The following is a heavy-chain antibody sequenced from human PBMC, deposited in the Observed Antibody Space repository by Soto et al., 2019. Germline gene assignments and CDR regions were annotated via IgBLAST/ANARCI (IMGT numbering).Heavy chain of an antibody. V-gene: IGHV1-69*01. J-gene: IGHJ4*02. CDR2: IIPIFGTA. CDR1: GGTFSSYA. Sequence: QVQLVQSGAEVKKPGSSVKVSCKASGGTFSSYAISWVRQAPGQGLEWMGGIIPIFGTANYAQKFQGRVTITADESTSTAYMELSSLRSEDTAVYYCEXXXASESAIAVAGTAGFDYWGQGTLVTVSS. D-gene: IGHD6-19*01. CDR3: EXXXASESAIAVAGTAGFDY.